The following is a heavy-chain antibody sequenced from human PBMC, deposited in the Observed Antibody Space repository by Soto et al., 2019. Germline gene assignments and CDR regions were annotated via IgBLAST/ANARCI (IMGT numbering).Heavy chain of an antibody. CDR2: IYYSGST. D-gene: IGHD4-17*01. J-gene: IGHJ4*02. CDR1: GGSISRGGYY. V-gene: IGHV4-31*03. Sequence: QVQLQESGPGLVKPSQTLSLTCTVSGGSISRGGYYWSWIRQHPGKGLEWIGYIYYSGSTYYNPALKSRVTISVDTSKNQFSLKLSSVTAADTAVYYCARSPEATVTAFDYWGQGTLVTVSS. CDR3: ARSPEATVTAFDY.